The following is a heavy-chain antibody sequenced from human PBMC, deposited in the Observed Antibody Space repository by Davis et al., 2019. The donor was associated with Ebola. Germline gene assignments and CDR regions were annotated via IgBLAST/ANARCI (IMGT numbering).Heavy chain of an antibody. Sequence: GESLKIFCAASGFTFSSYWMHWVRQAPGKGLVWVSRINSDGSSTSYADSVKGRFTISRDNAKNTLYLQMNSLRAEDTAVYYCARVRTTFYYYGIDVWGQGTTVTVSS. CDR2: INSDGSST. CDR3: ARVRTTFYYYGIDV. V-gene: IGHV3-74*01. D-gene: IGHD1-1*01. J-gene: IGHJ6*02. CDR1: GFTFSSYW.